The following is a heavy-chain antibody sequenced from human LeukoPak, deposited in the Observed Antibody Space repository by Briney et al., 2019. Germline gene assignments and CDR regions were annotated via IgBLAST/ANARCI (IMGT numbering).Heavy chain of an antibody. CDR3: AKPNTMIVVAYDFDI. J-gene: IGHJ3*02. D-gene: IGHD3-22*01. CDR1: GFTVSSNY. V-gene: IGHV3-23*01. CDR2: ISGSGGST. Sequence: GGSLRLSCAASGFTVSSNYMSWVRQAPGKGLEWVSAISGSGGSTYYADSVKGRFTISRDNSKNTLYLQMNSLRAEDTAVYYCAKPNTMIVVAYDFDIWGQGTMVTVSS.